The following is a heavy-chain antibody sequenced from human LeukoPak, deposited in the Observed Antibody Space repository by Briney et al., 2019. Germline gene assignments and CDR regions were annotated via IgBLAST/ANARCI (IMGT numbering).Heavy chain of an antibody. CDR3: TRAHIAVAGGYYFDY. D-gene: IGHD6-19*01. CDR1: GFTFSSYS. J-gene: IGHJ4*02. V-gene: IGHV3-21*01. Sequence: PGGSLRLSCAASGFTFSSYSMNWVRQAPGKGLEWVSSISSSSYIYYADSVKGRFTISRDNAKNSLYLQMNSLRAEDTAVYYCTRAHIAVAGGYYFDYWGQGTLVTVSS. CDR2: ISSSSYI.